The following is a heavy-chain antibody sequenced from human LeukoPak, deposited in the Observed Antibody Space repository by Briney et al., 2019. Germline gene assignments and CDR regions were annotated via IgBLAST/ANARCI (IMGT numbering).Heavy chain of an antibody. D-gene: IGHD5-12*01. J-gene: IGHJ4*02. CDR1: GYSFGDYG. CDR2: ISAYNGNR. Sequence: ASVNVSCKASGYSFGDYGLSWVRQAPGQGLEWLGWISAYNGNRNYAQKVEGRVTMTTDTSTSTAYLELRGLRPDDTAVYYCARDDSGAKVDIDYWGQGTLLIVSS. CDR3: ARDDSGAKVDIDY. V-gene: IGHV1-18*01.